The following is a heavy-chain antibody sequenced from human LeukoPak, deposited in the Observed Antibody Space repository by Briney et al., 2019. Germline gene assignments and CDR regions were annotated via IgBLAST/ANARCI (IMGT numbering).Heavy chain of an antibody. Sequence: GGSLRLSCAASGLTFSSYEMNWVRQAPGKGLQWVSYISSSGNTIYDADSVKGRFTISRDNAKNSLYLQMNSLRDEDTAVYYCVRVGDGGLHYWRQGTLVTVSS. D-gene: IGHD3-16*01. V-gene: IGHV3-48*03. J-gene: IGHJ4*02. CDR2: ISSSGNTI. CDR3: VRVGDGGLHY. CDR1: GLTFSSYE.